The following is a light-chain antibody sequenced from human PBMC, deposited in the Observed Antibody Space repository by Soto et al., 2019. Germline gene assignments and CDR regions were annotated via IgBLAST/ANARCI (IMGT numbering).Light chain of an antibody. V-gene: IGLV1-40*01. CDR2: GNT. CDR1: SSNIGAGYD. J-gene: IGLJ2*01. Sequence: QSVLTQPPSVSGAPGQRVTISCTGSSSNIGAGYDVHWYQQLPGTAPKLLIYGNTNRPSGVPDRFSGSKSGTSASLAITGLQAEDEADYYCQSFDSSLSRLLFGGGTKLTVL. CDR3: QSFDSSLSRLL.